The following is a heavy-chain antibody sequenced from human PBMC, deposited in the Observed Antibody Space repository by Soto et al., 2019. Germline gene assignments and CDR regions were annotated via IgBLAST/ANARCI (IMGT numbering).Heavy chain of an antibody. CDR3: AREVVQLWPRGSNWFDP. CDR1: GFTVGSNY. V-gene: IGHV3-53*01. D-gene: IGHD5-18*01. J-gene: IGHJ5*02. Sequence: PGGSLRLSCAASGFTVGSNYMSWVRQAPGKGLEWVSVIYSGGSTYYADSVKGRFTISRDNSKNTLYLQMNSLRAEDTAVYYCAREVVQLWPRGSNWFDPWGQGTLVTVSS. CDR2: IYSGGST.